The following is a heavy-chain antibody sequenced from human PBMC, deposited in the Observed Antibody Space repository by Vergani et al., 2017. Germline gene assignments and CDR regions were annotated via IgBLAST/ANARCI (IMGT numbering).Heavy chain of an antibody. CDR1: GASIRSSNYY. CDR3: ARHSTVEWLVKLGWIDP. Sequence: QLQLQQSGPGLVKPSATLSLTCSVSGASIRSSNYYWGWIRHPPGKGLEGIARIYYSGSTYYDPSLKSRFTISVDTSKNQFSLKLSSVTAADTAVYFCARHSTVEWLVKLGWIDPWGQGILVTVAS. D-gene: IGHD6-19*01. J-gene: IGHJ5*02. V-gene: IGHV4-39*01. CDR2: IYYSGST.